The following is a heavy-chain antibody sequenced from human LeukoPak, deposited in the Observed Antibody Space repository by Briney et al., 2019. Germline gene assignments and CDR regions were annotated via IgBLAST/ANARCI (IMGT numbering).Heavy chain of an antibody. CDR2: INPKSGAA. V-gene: IGHV1-2*02. J-gene: IGHJ4*02. D-gene: IGHD2-2*01. Sequence: ASVKVSCKASGYIFSDYYMHWVRQAPGQGLEWLGWINPKSGAADYAQQFRGRVTMTRDTSINTDYMEMKRVTSDDTAVYYCARGNGRGYCSSTSCSHFDYWGQGTLVTVSS. CDR1: GYIFSDYY. CDR3: ARGNGRGYCSSTSCSHFDY.